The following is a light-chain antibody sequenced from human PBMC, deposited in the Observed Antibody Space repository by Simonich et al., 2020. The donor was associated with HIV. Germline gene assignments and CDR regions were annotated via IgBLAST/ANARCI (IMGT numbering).Light chain of an antibody. CDR3: NSYTSSGSWV. CDR2: NVN. CDR1: SSDGGGYNY. J-gene: IGLJ3*02. Sequence: QSALTQPASVSGSPGKSINISCTGTSSDGGGYNYVSWFQQQPGKAPKLIIFNVNKLPSGFSNRFSGSKSGNPASLTISGLQADDEADYYCNSYTSSGSWVFGGGTKLTVL. V-gene: IGLV2-14*01.